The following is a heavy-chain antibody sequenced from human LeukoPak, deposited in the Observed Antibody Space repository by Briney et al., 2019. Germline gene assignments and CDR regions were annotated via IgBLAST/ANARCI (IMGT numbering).Heavy chain of an antibody. CDR3: ARDYYESSGYKYDVFDI. CDR1: DYTFTSYG. Sequence: GASVQVSCKASDYTFTSYGICWVSQAPGQGPEWMGWISNYNGRTNFAQKVQGRVTLTTDTSTSTTYMELRSLRSEDTAVYYCARDYYESSGYKYDVFDIWGQGTMVTVSS. V-gene: IGHV1-18*01. J-gene: IGHJ3*02. CDR2: ISNYNGRT. D-gene: IGHD3-22*01.